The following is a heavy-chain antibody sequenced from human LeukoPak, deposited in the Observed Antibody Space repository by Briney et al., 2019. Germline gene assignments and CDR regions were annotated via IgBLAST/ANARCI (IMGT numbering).Heavy chain of an antibody. V-gene: IGHV4-4*02. CDR2: ASLEGVI. CDR1: GGSITTTNC. D-gene: IGHD3-10*01. Sequence: SETLSLTCGVSGGSITTTNCWSWGRQFPGQGLQWIGEASLEGVINYNPSLTSRVTMSLDRAKNLLSLNLNSATAADTGVYCSRENGAFSPFGYGGQAILVTVS. CDR3: SRENGAFSPFGY. J-gene: IGHJ4*02.